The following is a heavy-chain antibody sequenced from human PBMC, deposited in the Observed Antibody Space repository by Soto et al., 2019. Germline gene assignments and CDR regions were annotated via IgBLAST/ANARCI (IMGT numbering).Heavy chain of an antibody. CDR2: VYDSGST. J-gene: IGHJ4*02. D-gene: IGHD2-2*02. CDR3: ATLPPRIVLQGLPIPT. V-gene: IGHV4-4*02. Sequence: QVYLHQSGPGLVKPSGTLSLTCAVSGDSISSTHWWPWVRQNPGKRLEWIGEVYDSGSTSYNPTLQSRVTISVDKSNNQFSLKLNSVTAADAAVAFCATLPPRIVLQGLPIPTGGQGTLVSVSS. CDR1: GDSISSTHW.